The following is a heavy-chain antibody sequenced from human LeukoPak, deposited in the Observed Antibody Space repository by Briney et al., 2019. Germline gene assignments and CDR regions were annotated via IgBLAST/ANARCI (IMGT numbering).Heavy chain of an antibody. CDR3: ARDLVATISYWYFDL. D-gene: IGHD5-12*01. CDR2: IYTSGST. J-gene: IGHJ2*01. CDR1: GGSISSYY. Sequence: KSSETLSLTCTVSGGSISSYYWSWIRQPAGKGLEWIGRIYTSGSTNYNPSLKSRVTMSVDTSKNQFSLKLSSVTAADTAVYYCARDLVATISYWYFDLWGRGTLVTVSS. V-gene: IGHV4-4*07.